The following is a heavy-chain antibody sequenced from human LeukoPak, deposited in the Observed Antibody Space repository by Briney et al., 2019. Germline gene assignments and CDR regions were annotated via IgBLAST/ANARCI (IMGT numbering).Heavy chain of an antibody. CDR2: IYHSGST. CDR1: GGSISSNNYY. CDR3: ACSGYVIYYFDY. J-gene: IGHJ4*02. Sequence: PSETLSLTCTVSGGSISSNNYYWGWIRQPPGQGLEWIGSIYHSGSTYYNPSLKSRVTISVDTSKNQLSLKLSSVTAADTAVYYCACSGYVIYYFDYWGQGTLVTVSS. D-gene: IGHD5-12*01. V-gene: IGHV4-39*07.